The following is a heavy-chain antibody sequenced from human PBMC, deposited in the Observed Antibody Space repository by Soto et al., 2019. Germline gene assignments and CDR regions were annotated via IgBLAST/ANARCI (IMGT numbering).Heavy chain of an antibody. CDR2: IWYDGSNK. Sequence: GGSLRLSCAASGFTFSGYGMHWVRQAPGKGLEWVAVIWYDGSNKYYADSVKGRFTISRDNSKNTLYLQMNSLRAEDTAVYYCAREXSGFGVVSPIYYYGMDVWGQGTTVTVSS. CDR1: GFTFSGYG. V-gene: IGHV3-33*01. J-gene: IGHJ6*02. CDR3: AREXSGFGVVSPIYYYGMDV. D-gene: IGHD3-3*01.